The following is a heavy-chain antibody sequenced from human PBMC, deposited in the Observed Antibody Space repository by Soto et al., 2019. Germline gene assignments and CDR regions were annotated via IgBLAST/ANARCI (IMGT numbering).Heavy chain of an antibody. Sequence: QAQLQESGPGLVKPSDTLSLTCAVSGYSISSSNWWGWIREPPGKGLEWIGYIYYSGTTYYNPSLKSRVTMSVDTSKNQFSLKLTSVTAVDTAVYYCARREIQGPIDYWGQGTLVTVSS. J-gene: IGHJ4*02. D-gene: IGHD1-26*01. CDR2: IYYSGTT. V-gene: IGHV4-28*01. CDR3: ARREIQGPIDY. CDR1: GYSISSSNW.